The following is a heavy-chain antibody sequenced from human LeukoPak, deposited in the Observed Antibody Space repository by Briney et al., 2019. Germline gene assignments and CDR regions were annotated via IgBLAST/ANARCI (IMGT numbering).Heavy chain of an antibody. CDR2: ISGSGGST. CDR1: GFTLSSYA. D-gene: IGHD3-3*01. Sequence: GGSLRLSCAASGFTLSSYAMSWVRQAPGKGLEWVSAISGSGGSTYYADSVKGRFTISRDNSKNTLYLQMNSLRAEDTAVYYCAKHTKSYYDFWSDNYYYYYGMDIWGQGTTVTVSS. CDR3: AKHTKSYYDFWSDNYYYYYGMDI. J-gene: IGHJ6*02. V-gene: IGHV3-23*01.